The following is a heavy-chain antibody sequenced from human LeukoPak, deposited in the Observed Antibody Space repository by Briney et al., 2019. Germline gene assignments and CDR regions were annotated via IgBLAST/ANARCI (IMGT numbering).Heavy chain of an antibody. CDR3: ARASHDYGDYSHFDY. J-gene: IGHJ4*02. V-gene: IGHV4-4*02. D-gene: IGHD4-17*01. CDR1: GGSISSSNW. Sequence: SGTLSLTCAVSGGSISSSNWWTWVRQPPGKGLEWIREIYRSGSTNYNPSLKSRVTISVDRSKNQFSLKLSSLTAADTAVYYCARASHDYGDYSHFDYWGQGTLVTVSS. CDR2: IYRSGST.